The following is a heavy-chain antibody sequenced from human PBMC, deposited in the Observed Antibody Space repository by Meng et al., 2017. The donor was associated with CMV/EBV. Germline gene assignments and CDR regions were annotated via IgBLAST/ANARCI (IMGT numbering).Heavy chain of an antibody. J-gene: IGHJ4*02. D-gene: IGHD6-13*01. V-gene: IGHV3-21*01. CDR3: ARRGYSSSWYNSDYFDY. CDR1: GFTFSSYS. Sequence: GGSLRLSCAASGFTFSSYSMNWVHQAPGKGLEWVSSISSSSSYIYYADSVKGRFTISRDNARNSLYLQMNSLRAEDTAVYYCARRGYSSSWYNSDYFDYWGQGTLVTVSS. CDR2: ISSSSSYI.